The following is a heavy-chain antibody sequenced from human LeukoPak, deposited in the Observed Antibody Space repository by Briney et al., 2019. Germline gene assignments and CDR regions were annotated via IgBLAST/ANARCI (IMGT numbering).Heavy chain of an antibody. V-gene: IGHV4-59*01. J-gene: IGHJ4*02. CDR1: VGSISSYY. Sequence: WETLSLTCTVSVGSISSYYWSWIRQPPGKGLEWIGYIYYSGSTNYNPSLKSRVTISVDTSKNQFSLKLSSVTAADTAVYYCARGDSSGYSYYYDYCGQGTLVTVSS. CDR3: ARGDSSGYSYYYDY. CDR2: IYYSGST. D-gene: IGHD3-22*01.